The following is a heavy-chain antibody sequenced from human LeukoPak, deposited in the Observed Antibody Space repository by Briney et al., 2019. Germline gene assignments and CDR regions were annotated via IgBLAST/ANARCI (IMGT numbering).Heavy chain of an antibody. V-gene: IGHV1-8*01. CDR2: MNPNSGNT. D-gene: IGHD2-2*01. CDR3: ARADCSSTSCSNWFDP. CDR1: GYTFTSYD. Sequence: ASVKVSCKASGYTFTSYDINWVRQATGQGLEWMGWMNPNSGNTGYAQKFLGRVTMTRNTSISTAYMELSRLRSEDTAVYYCARADCSSTSCSNWFDPWGQGTLVTVSS. J-gene: IGHJ5*02.